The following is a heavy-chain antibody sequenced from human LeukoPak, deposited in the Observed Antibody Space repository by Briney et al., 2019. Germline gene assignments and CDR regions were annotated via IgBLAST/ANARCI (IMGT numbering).Heavy chain of an antibody. Sequence: PGGSLRLSCAVSGFTVSSNYMSWVRQAPGKGLEWVSVIYSGGSTYYADSVKGRFTISRDNAKNSLYLQMNSLRAEDTAVYYCATQRGVMVFDYWGQGTLVTVSS. D-gene: IGHD3-16*02. CDR1: GFTVSSNY. CDR3: ATQRGVMVFDY. J-gene: IGHJ4*02. CDR2: IYSGGST. V-gene: IGHV3-53*01.